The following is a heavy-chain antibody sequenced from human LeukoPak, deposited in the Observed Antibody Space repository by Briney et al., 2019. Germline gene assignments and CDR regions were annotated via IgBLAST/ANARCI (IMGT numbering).Heavy chain of an antibody. V-gene: IGHV4-59*11. J-gene: IGHJ4*02. CDR3: ARAPGWELRLFDS. Sequence: SETLSLTCTVSGGSISSHYWSWIRQPPGKGLEWIGYIYYSGSTNYNPSLKSRVTISVETSKNQFSLQLSSVTAADTAMYYCARAPGWELRLFDSWGQGTLVTVSS. D-gene: IGHD4-23*01. CDR1: GGSISSHY. CDR2: IYYSGST.